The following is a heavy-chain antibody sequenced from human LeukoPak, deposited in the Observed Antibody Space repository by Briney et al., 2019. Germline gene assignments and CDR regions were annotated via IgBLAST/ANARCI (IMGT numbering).Heavy chain of an antibody. D-gene: IGHD3-22*01. CDR3: ARADSWDAFDI. J-gene: IGHJ3*02. V-gene: IGHV3-7*01. CDR1: GFTFSNDF. Sequence: GGSLRLSCAASGFTFSNDFMTWVRQAPGKGLEWVANMKVDGSDIHYVDSVKGRFTISSDNARNSLYLQMNSLRAEDTAVYYCARADSWDAFDIWGQGTMVTVSS. CDR2: MKVDGSDI.